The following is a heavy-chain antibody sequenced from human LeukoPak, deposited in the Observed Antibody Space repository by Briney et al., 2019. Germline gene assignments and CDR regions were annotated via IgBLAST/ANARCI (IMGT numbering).Heavy chain of an antibody. Sequence: ASVKVSCKASGYTFTSYGISWVRQAPGQGLEWMGWISAYNGNTNYAQKLQGRVTMTTDTSTSTAYMELRSLRSDDTAVYYCAREGLVVPAAIPYYYYYMDVWGKGTTVTVSS. V-gene: IGHV1-18*01. CDR3: AREGLVVPAAIPYYYYYMDV. J-gene: IGHJ6*03. D-gene: IGHD2-2*01. CDR1: GYTFTSYG. CDR2: ISAYNGNT.